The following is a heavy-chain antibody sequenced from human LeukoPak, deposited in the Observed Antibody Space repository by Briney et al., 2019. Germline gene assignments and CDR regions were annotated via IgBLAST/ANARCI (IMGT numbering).Heavy chain of an antibody. J-gene: IGHJ4*02. D-gene: IGHD3-22*01. V-gene: IGHV1-8*01. CDR3: ARGRDDYYDSSGYPDY. Sequence: GASVKVSCEASGYTFTSYDINWVRQATGQGLEWMGWMNPNSGNTGYAQKFQGRVTMTRNTSISTAYMELSSLRSEDTAVYYCARGRDDYYDSSGYPDYWGQGTLVTVSS. CDR1: GYTFTSYD. CDR2: MNPNSGNT.